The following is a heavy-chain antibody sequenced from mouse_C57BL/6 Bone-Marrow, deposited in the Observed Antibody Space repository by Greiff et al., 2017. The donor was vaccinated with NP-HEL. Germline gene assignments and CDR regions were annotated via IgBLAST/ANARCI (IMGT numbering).Heavy chain of an antibody. Sequence: EVHLVESGPELVKPGASVKMSCKASGYTFTDYNMHWVKQSHGKSLEWIGYINPNNGGTSYNQKFKGKATLTVNKSSSTAYMELRSLTSEDSAVYYCARHPYYYAMDYWGQGTSVTVSS. CDR2: INPNNGGT. J-gene: IGHJ4*01. CDR3: ARHPYYYAMDY. CDR1: GYTFTDYN. V-gene: IGHV1-22*01.